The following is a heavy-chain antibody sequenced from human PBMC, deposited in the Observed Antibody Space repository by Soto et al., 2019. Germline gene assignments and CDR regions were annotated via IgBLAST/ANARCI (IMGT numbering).Heavy chain of an antibody. V-gene: IGHV3-23*01. D-gene: IGHD6-19*01. J-gene: IGHJ4*02. CDR1: VFTFSSYA. CDR2: LSGSGGST. CDR3: AKNLLPKVAGKDY. Sequence: EVQLLESGGGLVQPGGSLRLSCAASVFTFSSYAMSWVRQAPGKGLEWVSALSGSGGSTYYADSVKSRFTISSDNSKNTRYLQTNSLRAEDTAVYYCAKNLLPKVAGKDYWGPGTLVTGSS.